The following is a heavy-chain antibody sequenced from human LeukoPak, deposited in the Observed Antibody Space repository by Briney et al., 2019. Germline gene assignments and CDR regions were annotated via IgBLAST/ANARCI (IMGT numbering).Heavy chain of an antibody. J-gene: IGHJ4*02. Sequence: SETLSLTCTVSGGSISSYYWSWIRQPPGKGLEWIGYIYYSGSTNYNPSLKSRVTISVDTSKNQFSLKLSSVTAADTAVYYCARDDYGDWGPSFDYWGQGTLVTVSS. CDR2: IYYSGST. V-gene: IGHV4-59*01. CDR3: ARDDYGDWGPSFDY. CDR1: GGSISSYY. D-gene: IGHD4-17*01.